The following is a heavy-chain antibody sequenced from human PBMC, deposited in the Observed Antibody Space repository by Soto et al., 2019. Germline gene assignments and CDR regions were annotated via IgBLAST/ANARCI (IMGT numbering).Heavy chain of an antibody. V-gene: IGHV4-31*03. CDR2: IYYSGST. D-gene: IGHD2-15*01. CDR3: ASSSPVVTTRALTYYYYYGMDV. Sequence: SETLSLTCTVSGGSISSGGYYWSWIRQHPGKGLEWIWYIYYSGSTYYNPSLKSRVTISVDTSKNQFSLNLSSVTAADTAVYYCASSSPVVTTRALTYYYYYGMDVWGQGTTVTVSS. J-gene: IGHJ6*02. CDR1: GGSISSGGYY.